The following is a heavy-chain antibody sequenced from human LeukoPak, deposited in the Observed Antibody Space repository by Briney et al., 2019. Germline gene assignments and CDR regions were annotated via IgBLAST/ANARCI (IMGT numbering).Heavy chain of an antibody. D-gene: IGHD5-24*01. CDR3: ARVGVRDGYNWSPFDY. CDR2: INHSGST. J-gene: IGHJ4*02. Sequence: SETLSLTCAVYGGSFSGYYWSWIRQPPGKGLEWIGEINHSGSTNYNPSLKSRVTISVDTSKNQFSLKLSSVTAADTAVYYCARVGVRDGYNWSPFDYWGQGTLVTVSS. V-gene: IGHV4-34*01. CDR1: GGSFSGYY.